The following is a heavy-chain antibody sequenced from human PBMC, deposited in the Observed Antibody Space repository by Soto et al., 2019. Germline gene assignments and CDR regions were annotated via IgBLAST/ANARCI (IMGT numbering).Heavy chain of an antibody. CDR3: ARDQGVRGVTGYYYYGMDV. J-gene: IGHJ6*02. V-gene: IGHV4-31*03. D-gene: IGHD3-10*01. CDR2: IYYSGST. Sequence: QVQLQESGPGLVKPSQTLSLTCTVSGGSISSGGYYWSWIRRHPGKGLEWIGYIYYSGSTYYNPSLKSRVTISVDTSKNQFSLKLSSVTAADTAVYYCARDQGVRGVTGYYYYGMDVWGQGTTVTVSS. CDR1: GGSISSGGYY.